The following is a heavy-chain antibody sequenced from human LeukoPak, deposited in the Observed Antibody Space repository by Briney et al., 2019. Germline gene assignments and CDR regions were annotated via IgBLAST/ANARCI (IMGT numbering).Heavy chain of an antibody. J-gene: IGHJ4*02. CDR1: GFTFSMSW. CDR2: ISWNSGSI. CDR3: AKRADPDRYFDY. Sequence: PGGSLRLSCAASGFTFSMSWMTWVRQAPGKGLKWVSGISWNSGSIGYADSVKGRFTISRDHAKNSLYLQMNCLRAEATALYYCAKRADPDRYFDYWGQGTLVTVSS. V-gene: IGHV3-9*01.